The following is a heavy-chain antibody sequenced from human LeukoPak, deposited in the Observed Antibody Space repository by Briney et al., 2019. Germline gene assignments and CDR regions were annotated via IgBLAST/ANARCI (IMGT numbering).Heavy chain of an antibody. D-gene: IGHD3-10*01. CDR3: ARAVITMVRGVTPQLCRFDP. J-gene: IGHJ5*02. V-gene: IGHV4-59*01. CDR1: GGSISSYY. Sequence: SETLSLTCTVSGGSISSYYWSWIRHPPGKGLEWIGYIYYSGSTNYNPSLKSRVTISVDTSKNQFSLKLSSVTAADTAVYYCARAVITMVRGVTPQLCRFDPWGQGTLVTVSS. CDR2: IYYSGST.